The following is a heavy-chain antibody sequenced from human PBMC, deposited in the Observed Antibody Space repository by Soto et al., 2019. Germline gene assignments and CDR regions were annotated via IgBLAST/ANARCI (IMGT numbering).Heavy chain of an antibody. CDR2: INDDGSRT. CDR3: VRDHHDYDFWSGNPRGYFDL. V-gene: IGHV3-74*01. J-gene: IGHJ2*01. Sequence: QLGGSLRLSCAASGFTLSNFWMHWVRQVPGKGLVWVSRINDDGSRTKYADSVEGRLTISRDTAKNTLYLQMDSLRVEDTAVYYCVRDHHDYDFWSGNPRGYFDLWGRGTLVTV. CDR1: GFTLSNFW. D-gene: IGHD3-3*01.